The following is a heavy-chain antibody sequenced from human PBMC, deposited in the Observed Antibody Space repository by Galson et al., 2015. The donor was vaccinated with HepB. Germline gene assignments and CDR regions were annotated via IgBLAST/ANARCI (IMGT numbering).Heavy chain of an antibody. V-gene: IGHV4-61*02. CDR3: AGGICVNFWLDP. CDR1: GASISSGSYY. D-gene: IGHD2-21*01. J-gene: IGHJ5*02. CDR2: ICSSGNT. Sequence: TLFPTCTVSGASISSGSYYWSWTRQPAGEGLEGIGLICSSGNTNYNPSLESSVTMSVDTTKNQFSLKLRPVTAADTAEYYCAGGICVNFWLDPWGQGTPVTVSS.